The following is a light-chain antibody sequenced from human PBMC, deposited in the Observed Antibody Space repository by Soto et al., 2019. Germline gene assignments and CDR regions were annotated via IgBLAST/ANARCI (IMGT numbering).Light chain of an antibody. Sequence: EIVMTQYPATLSVSPGERATLSCRASQSVGSNVAWYQQKPGQGPRLLIYGASSRATGIPARVSGSGSGTDFTLTISSLQPEDFATYYCQQSYSTLWTFGQGTKVDIK. CDR3: QQSYSTLWT. CDR1: QSVGSN. J-gene: IGKJ1*01. CDR2: GAS. V-gene: IGKV3-15*01.